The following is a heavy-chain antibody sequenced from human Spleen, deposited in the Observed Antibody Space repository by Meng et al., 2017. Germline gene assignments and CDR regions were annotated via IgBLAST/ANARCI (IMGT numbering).Heavy chain of an antibody. V-gene: IGHV3-30*01. CDR3: ARGYLLAAGFDL. J-gene: IGHJ4*02. CDR2: MSYDGSDT. Sequence: GESLKISCAASGFTFSVYNMHWVRQAPGKGLEWVAVMSYDGSDTYYADSVKGRFSISRDNSKYTLFLQVNSLRVEDSAVYYCARGYLLAAGFDLWGQGTMVTVSS. D-gene: IGHD6-13*01. CDR1: GFTFSVYN.